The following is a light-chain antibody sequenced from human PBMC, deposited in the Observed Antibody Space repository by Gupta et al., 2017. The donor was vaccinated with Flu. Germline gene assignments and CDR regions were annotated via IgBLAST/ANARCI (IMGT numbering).Light chain of an antibody. V-gene: IGKV1-5*03. J-gene: IGKJ2*01. Sequence: PSTLSASVGDRVTITCRASQNINTWLAWYQQKRGKAPRLLIYKASSLGSGVPSRFSGSGSGTEFTLTINNLQPDDFATFYCQHEKSSPYTFGQGTKVEIK. CDR3: QHEKSSPYT. CDR2: KAS. CDR1: QNINTW.